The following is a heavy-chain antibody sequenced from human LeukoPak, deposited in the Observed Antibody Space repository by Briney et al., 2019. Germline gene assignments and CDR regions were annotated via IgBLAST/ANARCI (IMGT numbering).Heavy chain of an antibody. D-gene: IGHD3-22*01. CDR3: ARWSTARNYYYDTSGYYSREAFDI. V-gene: IGHV3-21*01. CDR1: GFTSSSYS. CDR2: ISSSSSYI. Sequence: PGGSLRLSCAASGFTSSSYSMNWVRQAPGKGLEWVSSISSSSSYIYYADSVKGRFTISRDNAKNSLYLQMNSLRAEDTAVYYCARWSTARNYYYDTSGYYSREAFDIWGQGTMVTVSS. J-gene: IGHJ3*02.